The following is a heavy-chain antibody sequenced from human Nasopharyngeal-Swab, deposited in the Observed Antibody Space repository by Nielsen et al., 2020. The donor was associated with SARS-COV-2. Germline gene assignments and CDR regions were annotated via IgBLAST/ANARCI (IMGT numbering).Heavy chain of an antibody. V-gene: IGHV3-43*01. CDR2: ISWDGGST. CDR3: AMIGGSVIDY. D-gene: IGHD2-15*01. CDR1: GFTFDDCT. Sequence: GESLKISCAASGFTFDDCTMHWVRQAPGKGLEWVSLISWDGGSTYYADSVKGRFTISRDNSKNSLYLQMNSLRTEDTALYYCAMIGGSVIDYWGQGTLVTVSS. J-gene: IGHJ4*02.